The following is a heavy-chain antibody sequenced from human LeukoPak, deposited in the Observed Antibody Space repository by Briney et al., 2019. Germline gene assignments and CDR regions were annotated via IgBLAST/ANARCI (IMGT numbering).Heavy chain of an antibody. V-gene: IGHV3-9*01. J-gene: IGHJ5*02. CDR1: GFTFSSYD. D-gene: IGHD6-13*01. CDR2: ISRNSASI. CDR3: AKSSATATNWLDP. Sequence: GGSLRLSCAASGFTFSSYDMHWVRQATGKGLEWVSTISRNSASIGYVDSVKGRFAISRDNAKNSLYLQMNSLRAEDTAFYYCAKSSATATNWLDPWGQGTLVTVSS.